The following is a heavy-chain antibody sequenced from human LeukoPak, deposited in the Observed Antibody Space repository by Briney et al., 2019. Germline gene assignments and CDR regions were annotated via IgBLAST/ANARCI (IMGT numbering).Heavy chain of an antibody. V-gene: IGHV4-30-4*01. Sequence: PSETLSLTCTVSGGSISSGDYYWSWIRQPPGKGLEWIGYIYYSGSTYYNPSLKSRVTISVDTSKNQFSLKLSSVTAADTAVYYCARGTRGSSGYYPYFDYWGQGTLVTVSS. D-gene: IGHD3-22*01. J-gene: IGHJ4*02. CDR2: IYYSGST. CDR3: ARGTRGSSGYYPYFDY. CDR1: GGSISSGDYY.